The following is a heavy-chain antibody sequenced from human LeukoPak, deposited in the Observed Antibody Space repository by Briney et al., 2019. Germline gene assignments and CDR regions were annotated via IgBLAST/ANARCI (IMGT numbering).Heavy chain of an antibody. CDR1: GYSISSGYY. Sequence: PSETLSLTCTVSGYSISSGYYWGWIRQPPGKGLEWIGRIYTSGSTNYNPSLKSRVTISVDTSKNQFSLKLSSVTAADTAVYYCASGGRKTYYYGSGSYYFLDAFDIWGQGTMVTVSS. D-gene: IGHD3-10*01. CDR2: IYTSGST. J-gene: IGHJ3*02. CDR3: ASGGRKTYYYGSGSYYFLDAFDI. V-gene: IGHV4-38-2*02.